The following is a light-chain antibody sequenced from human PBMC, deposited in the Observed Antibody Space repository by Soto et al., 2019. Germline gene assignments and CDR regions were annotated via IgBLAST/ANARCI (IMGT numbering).Light chain of an antibody. CDR2: TNN. V-gene: IGLV1-44*01. J-gene: IGLJ3*02. CDR3: ATWDDSLKGPV. CDR1: SSNIGSKP. Sequence: QSVLTQPPSVSGTPGQRVTISCSGSSSNIGSKPINWYQHLPGTAPKLLIFTNNRRPSGVPDRFSGSKSGTSGSLAITGLQSDHEADYYCATWDDSLKGPVFGGGTKLPVL.